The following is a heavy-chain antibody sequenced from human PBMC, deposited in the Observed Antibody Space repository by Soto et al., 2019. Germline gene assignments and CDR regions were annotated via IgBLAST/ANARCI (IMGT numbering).Heavy chain of an antibody. D-gene: IGHD2-8*01. J-gene: IGHJ4*02. CDR3: ARGLYCTNGVCYTLNFDY. Sequence: SETLSLTCAVYGGSFSGYYWSWTRQPPGKGLEWIGEINHSGSTNYNPSLKSRVTISVDTSKNQFSLKLSSVTAADTAVYYCARGLYCTNGVCYTLNFDYWGQGTLVTVSS. V-gene: IGHV4-34*01. CDR2: INHSGST. CDR1: GGSFSGYY.